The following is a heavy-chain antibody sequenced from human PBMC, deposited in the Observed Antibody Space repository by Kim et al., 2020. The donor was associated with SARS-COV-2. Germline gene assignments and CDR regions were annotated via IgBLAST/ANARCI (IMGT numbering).Heavy chain of an antibody. J-gene: IGHJ4*02. D-gene: IGHD3-10*01. CDR1: GGSFSGYY. CDR3: ARGRGVWFGELFGGIEHYFDY. V-gene: IGHV4-34*01. CDR2: INHSGST. Sequence: SETLSLTCAVYGGSFSGYYWSWIRQPPGKGLEWIGEINHSGSTNYNPSLKSRVTISVDTSKNQFSLKLSSVTAADTAVYYCARGRGVWFGELFGGIEHYFDYWGQGTLVTVSS.